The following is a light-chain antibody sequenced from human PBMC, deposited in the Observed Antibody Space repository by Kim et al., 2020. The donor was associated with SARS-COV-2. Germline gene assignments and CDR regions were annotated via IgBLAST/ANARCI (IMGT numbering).Light chain of an antibody. Sequence: EIVLTQSPGTLSLSPEERATLSCRASHSVSSRYLAWYQLKPGQAPRLLIFGASNWATGVPDRFSGSGSGTDFTLTITSLEPEDVAVYYCQQYGTLPYTFGQGTKVDIK. CDR2: GAS. V-gene: IGKV3-20*01. CDR3: QQYGTLPYT. CDR1: HSVSSRY. J-gene: IGKJ2*01.